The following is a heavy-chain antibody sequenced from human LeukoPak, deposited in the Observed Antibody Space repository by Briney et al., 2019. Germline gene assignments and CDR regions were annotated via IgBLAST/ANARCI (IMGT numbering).Heavy chain of an antibody. D-gene: IGHD3-22*01. CDR1: GGSVSSGSYY. J-gene: IGHJ5*02. V-gene: IGHV4-61*01. CDR3: ARVYYYDSSGYYWFDP. Sequence: SETLSLTCTVSGGSVSSGSYYWSWIRQPPGKGLEWIGYIYYSGSTNYNPSLKSRVTMSVDTSKNQFSLRLNSVTAADTAVYYCARVYYYDSSGYYWFDPWGQGTLVTVSS. CDR2: IYYSGST.